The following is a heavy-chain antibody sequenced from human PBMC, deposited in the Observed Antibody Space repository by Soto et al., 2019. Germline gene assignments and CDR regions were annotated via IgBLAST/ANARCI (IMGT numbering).Heavy chain of an antibody. CDR3: ARGRRSSYYYYYYGMDA. V-gene: IGHV4-34*01. CDR1: GGSFSGYY. D-gene: IGHD6-6*01. J-gene: IGHJ6*02. CDR2: INHSGST. Sequence: SEALSLTCAVYGGSFSGYYWSWIRQPPGKGLEWIGEINHSGSTNYNPSLKSRVTISVDTSKNQFSLKLSSVTAAGTAVYYCARGRRSSYYYYYYGMDAWGQGTTVTVSS.